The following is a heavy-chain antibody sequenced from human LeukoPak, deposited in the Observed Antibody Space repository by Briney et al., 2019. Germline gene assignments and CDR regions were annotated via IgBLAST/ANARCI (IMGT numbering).Heavy chain of an antibody. D-gene: IGHD3-10*01. J-gene: IGHJ4*02. CDR3: AREKGGGFGFDY. Sequence: PSQTLSLTCTVSGGSISSGSYYWSWIRQPAGKGLEWIGRIYTSGSTNYNPSLKSRVTISVDTSKNQFSLKLSSVTAADTAVYYCAREKGGGFGFDYWGQGTLVTVSS. CDR1: GGSISSGSYY. V-gene: IGHV4-61*02. CDR2: IYTSGST.